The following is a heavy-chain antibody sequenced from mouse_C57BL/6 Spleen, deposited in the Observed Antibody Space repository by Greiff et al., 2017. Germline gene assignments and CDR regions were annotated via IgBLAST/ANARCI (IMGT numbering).Heavy chain of an antibody. J-gene: IGHJ2*01. D-gene: IGHD2-2*01. Sequence: VQLQQSGAELVKPGASVKISCKASGYAFSSYWMNWVKQRPGKGLEWIGQIYPGDGDTNYNGKFKGKATLTADKSSSTAYMQLSSLTSEDSAVYFCARSTMVTAGGYFDYWGQGTTLTVSS. V-gene: IGHV1-80*01. CDR1: GYAFSSYW. CDR2: IYPGDGDT. CDR3: ARSTMVTAGGYFDY.